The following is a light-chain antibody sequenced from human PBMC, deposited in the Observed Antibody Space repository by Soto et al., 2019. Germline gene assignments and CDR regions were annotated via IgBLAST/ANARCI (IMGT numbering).Light chain of an antibody. CDR2: EVS. Sequence: QSALTQPASVSGSPGQSITISCTGTSSDVGSYNLVSWYQQHPGKAPKVIIYEVSKGPSGVSHRFSGSKSGNTASLTISGLQAEDEADYFCCAYAGSTSGVFGGGTKLTVL. CDR1: SSDVGSYNL. J-gene: IGLJ3*02. CDR3: CAYAGSTSGV. V-gene: IGLV2-23*02.